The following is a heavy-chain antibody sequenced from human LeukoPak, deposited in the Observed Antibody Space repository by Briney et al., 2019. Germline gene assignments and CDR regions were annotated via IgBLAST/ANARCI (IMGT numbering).Heavy chain of an antibody. CDR1: GFTFSTYA. D-gene: IGHD3-22*01. Sequence: HPGGSLRLSCAASGFTFSTYAMSWVRQAPGKGLEWVSAISGSSDGTYHAHSVKGRFTISRDNAKNSLYLQMNSLRAEDTAFYYCARDASGYYYTSGLIDYWGQGTLVTVSS. V-gene: IGHV3-23*01. CDR3: ARDASGYYYTSGLIDY. J-gene: IGHJ4*02. CDR2: ISGSSDGT.